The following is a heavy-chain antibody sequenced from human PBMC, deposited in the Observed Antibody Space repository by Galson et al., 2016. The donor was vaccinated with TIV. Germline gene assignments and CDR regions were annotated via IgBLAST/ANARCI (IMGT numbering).Heavy chain of an antibody. D-gene: IGHD3-10*02. Sequence: PALVKPTQTLTLTCTFSGFSLTTSGVGVGWIRQPPGKALEWLAHIYWADDERYSPSLKSRLTITKDTSKNQVVLTMTNIDPVDTATFYCAYLPNMFYYGMDVWGQGTTVTVSS. CDR3: AYLPNMFYYGMDV. CDR1: GFSLTTSGVG. J-gene: IGHJ6*02. CDR2: IYWADDE. V-gene: IGHV2-5*02.